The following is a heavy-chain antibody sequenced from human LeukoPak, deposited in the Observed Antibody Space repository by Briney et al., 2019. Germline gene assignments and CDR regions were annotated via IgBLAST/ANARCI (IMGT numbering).Heavy chain of an antibody. J-gene: IGHJ4*02. CDR2: IYYSGST. CDR1: GGSISSYY. CDR3: ARGYDSSGYNSDD. V-gene: IGHV4-59*01. Sequence: PSETLSLTCTVSGGSISSYYWSWIRQPPGKGLEWIGYIYYSGSTNYNPSLKSRVTISVDTSKNQFSLKLSSVTAADTAVYYCARGYDSSGYNSDDWGQGTLVTVSS. D-gene: IGHD3-22*01.